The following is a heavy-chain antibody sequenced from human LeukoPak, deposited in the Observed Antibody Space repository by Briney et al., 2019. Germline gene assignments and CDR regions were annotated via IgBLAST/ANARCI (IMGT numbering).Heavy chain of an antibody. CDR2: ISGSGGST. V-gene: IGHV3-23*01. D-gene: IGHD3-10*01. CDR3: ATSRFYYYPYY. Sequence: GGSLRLSCAASGFTFSSYGMSWVRQAPGKGLEWVSAISGSGGSTFYADSVKGRFTTSRDNPKNTLFLQMNSLRAEDTAVYYCATSRFYYYPYYWGQGTLVTVSS. J-gene: IGHJ4*02. CDR1: GFTFSSYG.